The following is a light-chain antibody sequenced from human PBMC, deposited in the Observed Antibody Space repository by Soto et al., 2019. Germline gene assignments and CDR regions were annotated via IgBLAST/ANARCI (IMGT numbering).Light chain of an antibody. Sequence: DIQMTHSPSTLSASVGDRVTITCRASQSISSWLAWYQQKPGKAPKLLIYDASSLESGVPSRFSGSGSGTEFTLTISSLQPDDFATYYCQQYNSYQWTSGQGSQVDIX. V-gene: IGKV1-5*01. CDR3: QQYNSYQWT. CDR2: DAS. CDR1: QSISSW. J-gene: IGKJ1*01.